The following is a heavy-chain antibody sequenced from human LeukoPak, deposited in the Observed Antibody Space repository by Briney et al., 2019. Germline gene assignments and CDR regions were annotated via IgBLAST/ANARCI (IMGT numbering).Heavy chain of an antibody. D-gene: IGHD3-10*01. V-gene: IGHV5-10-1*01. Sequence: GESLKISCKGSGYSFTSYWISWVRQMPGKGLEWMGRIDPSDSYTNYSPSFQGHVTISADKSISTAYLQWSSLKASDTAMYYCARQMVRGQFSGKADYWGQGTLVTVSS. CDR3: ARQMVRGQFSGKADY. CDR2: IDPSDSYT. CDR1: GYSFTSYW. J-gene: IGHJ4*02.